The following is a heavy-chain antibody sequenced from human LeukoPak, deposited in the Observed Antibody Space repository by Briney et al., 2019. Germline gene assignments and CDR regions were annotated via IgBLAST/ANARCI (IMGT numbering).Heavy chain of an antibody. CDR2: XXTGGST. Sequence: ASGLTVSSXXXXWVRXAPGKXXXXXXXXXTGGSTYYAASVKGRFTISRDKSKNTLYLQMNSVRVEDTAVYYCARDPWRGYSYGSVGAFDVWGQGTKVTVSS. J-gene: IGHJ3*01. CDR1: GLTVSSXX. D-gene: IGHD5-18*01. V-gene: IGHV3-66*01. CDR3: ARDPWRGYSYGSVGAFDV.